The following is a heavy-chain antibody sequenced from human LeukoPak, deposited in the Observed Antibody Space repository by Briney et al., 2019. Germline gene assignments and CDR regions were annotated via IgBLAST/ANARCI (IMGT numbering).Heavy chain of an antibody. V-gene: IGHV3-30*02. CDR3: AKDLDYYGSGSYTFDY. D-gene: IGHD3-10*01. CDR1: GFTFSSYG. Sequence: GGSLRLSCAASGFTFSSYGMRWVRQAPGKGLEWVAFIRYDGSNKFYADSVKGRFTISRDNSKNTLYLQMNSLRAEDTAVYYCAKDLDYYGSGSYTFDYWGQGTLVTVSS. J-gene: IGHJ4*02. CDR2: IRYDGSNK.